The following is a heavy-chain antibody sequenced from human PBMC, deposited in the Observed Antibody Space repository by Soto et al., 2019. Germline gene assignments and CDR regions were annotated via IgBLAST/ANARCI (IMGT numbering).Heavy chain of an antibody. D-gene: IGHD3-9*01. CDR3: ARGSAYFDWLPQDY. CDR1: GFTFSSYG. V-gene: IGHV3-30*03. J-gene: IGHJ4*02. Sequence: GGSLRLSCAASGFTFSSYGMHWVRQAPGKGLEWVAVISYDGSNKYYADSVKGRFTISRDNAKNSLYLQMNSLRAEDTAVYYCARGSAYFDWLPQDYWGQGTLVTVSS. CDR2: ISYDGSNK.